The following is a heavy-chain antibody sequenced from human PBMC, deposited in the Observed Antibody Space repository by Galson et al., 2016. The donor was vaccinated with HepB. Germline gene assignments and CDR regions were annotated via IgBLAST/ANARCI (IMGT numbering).Heavy chain of an antibody. CDR1: GFTFDDYV. CDR2: INWNSATI. Sequence: SLRLSCAASGFTFDDYVMHWVRQAPGKGLEWVSGINWNSATIVYADSVKGRFTISRDNAKNSLYLQINSLRAEDTALYYCAKDISHYVNGFDIWVQGTMVTVSS. CDR3: AKDISHYVNGFDI. V-gene: IGHV3-9*01. J-gene: IGHJ3*02. D-gene: IGHD3-10*02.